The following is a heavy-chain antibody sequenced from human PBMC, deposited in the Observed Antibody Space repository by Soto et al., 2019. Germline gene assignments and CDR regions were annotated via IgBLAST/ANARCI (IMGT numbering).Heavy chain of an antibody. Sequence: ASVNVHCKASGYTFTDDYMHWVRQAPGQGLEWMGWINPNSGGTNYAQKFQGRVTMTRDTSISTAYMELSRLRSDDTAVYYCARDLVAAAASYYYYGMDVWGQGTTVTVSS. CDR2: INPNSGGT. CDR3: ARDLVAAAASYYYYGMDV. CDR1: GYTFTDDY. J-gene: IGHJ6*02. V-gene: IGHV1-2*02. D-gene: IGHD6-13*01.